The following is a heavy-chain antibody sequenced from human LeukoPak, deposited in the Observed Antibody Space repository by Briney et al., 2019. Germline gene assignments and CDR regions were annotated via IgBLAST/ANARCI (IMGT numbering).Heavy chain of an antibody. Sequence: GGSLRLSCAASGFTFSSYWMSWVRQAPGKGLEWVANIKQDGSEKYYVDSVKGRFTISKDNAKNSLYLQMNSLRAEDTAVYYCARDPGYSYGPYYYYYGMDVWGQGTTVTVSS. CDR1: GFTFSSYW. D-gene: IGHD5-18*01. CDR3: ARDPGYSYGPYYYYYGMDV. J-gene: IGHJ6*02. V-gene: IGHV3-7*01. CDR2: IKQDGSEK.